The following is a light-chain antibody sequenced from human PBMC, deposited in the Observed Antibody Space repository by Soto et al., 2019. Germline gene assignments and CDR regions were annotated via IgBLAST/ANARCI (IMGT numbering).Light chain of an antibody. Sequence: EIVFAQSPSPPSLSPGERAPLSCRASQSVSSSYLAWYQQKPGQAPRLLIYGASSRATGIPDRFSGSGSGTDFTLTISRLEPEDFAVYYCQQYGSSPRTFGQGTKVDI. J-gene: IGKJ1*01. CDR2: GAS. CDR1: QSVSSSY. CDR3: QQYGSSPRT. V-gene: IGKV3-20*01.